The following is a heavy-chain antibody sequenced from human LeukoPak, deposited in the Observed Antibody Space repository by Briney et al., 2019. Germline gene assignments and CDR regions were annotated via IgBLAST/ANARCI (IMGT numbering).Heavy chain of an antibody. V-gene: IGHV4-39*01. J-gene: IGHJ4*02. Sequence: SETPSLTCTVSRDSISISSYYSVCLRHPPGKGLEWIATIHYTGSTYYNPSLKRRVTISVDTSKNQFSLKLSSVTAADTAMYYCSRYWGPYDNSGAYFDYWGQGTVVTVSS. CDR3: SRYWGPYDNSGAYFDY. D-gene: IGHD3-22*01. CDR2: IHYTGST. CDR1: RDSISISSYY.